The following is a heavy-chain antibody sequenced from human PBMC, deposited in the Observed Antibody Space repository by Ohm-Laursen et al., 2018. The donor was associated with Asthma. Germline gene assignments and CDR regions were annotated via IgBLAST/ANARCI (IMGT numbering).Heavy chain of an antibody. V-gene: IGHV1-46*01. Sequence: ASAKVSCKASGYTFTSYYMHWVRQAPGQGLEWMGIINPSGGSTSYAQKFQGRVTMTRDTSTSTVYMELSSLRSEDTAVYYCARTNLEYDAFDIWGQGTMVTVSS. CDR3: ARTNLEYDAFDI. CDR2: INPSGGST. CDR1: GYTFTSYY. D-gene: IGHD3-3*01. J-gene: IGHJ3*02.